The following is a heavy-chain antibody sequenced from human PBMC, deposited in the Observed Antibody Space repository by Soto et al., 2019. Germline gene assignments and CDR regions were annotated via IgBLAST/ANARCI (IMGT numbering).Heavy chain of an antibody. CDR1: GDSVSSNDAT. V-gene: IGHV6-1*01. D-gene: IGHD1-26*01. CDR2: TYYRSKWYN. J-gene: IGHJ3*02. Sequence: SQTLSLTCVISGDSVSSNDATWDWIRQSPSRGLEWLGRTYYRSKWYNDYAVSVKSRITINPDTSKNQFSLQLNSVTPEDTAVYYCARDFEELNAFDIWGQGTMVTVSS. CDR3: ARDFEELNAFDI.